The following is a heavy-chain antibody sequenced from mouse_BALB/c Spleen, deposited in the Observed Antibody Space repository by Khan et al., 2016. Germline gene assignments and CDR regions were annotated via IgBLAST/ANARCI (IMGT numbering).Heavy chain of an antibody. J-gene: IGHJ2*01. D-gene: IGHD1-3*01. Sequence: QIQLVQSGPELKKPGETVNISCKSSGYIFRNYGMNWLKQAPGKGLKWMGWININTGEPTYAEEFKGRFVFSLESSASTAHLQINNLKNEDTATYFCARGGYNYLFDYWGQGTTLTVSS. CDR1: GYIFRNYG. V-gene: IGHV9-3*02. CDR3: ARGGYNYLFDY. CDR2: ININTGEP.